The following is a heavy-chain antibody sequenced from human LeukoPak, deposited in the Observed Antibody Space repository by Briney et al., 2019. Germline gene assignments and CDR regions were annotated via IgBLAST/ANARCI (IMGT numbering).Heavy chain of an antibody. CDR1: RFTFNSYA. J-gene: IGHJ4*02. D-gene: IGHD6-19*01. Sequence: GGSLRLSCAASRFTFNSYAMSWVRQAPGKGLEWVSVIGGSNGITFYVGSVKGRFTISRDNSKDTLYLQMNSLRAEDTAVYYCARNEISGWGYFDYWGQGTPVTVSS. V-gene: IGHV3-23*01. CDR2: IGGSNGIT. CDR3: ARNEISGWGYFDY.